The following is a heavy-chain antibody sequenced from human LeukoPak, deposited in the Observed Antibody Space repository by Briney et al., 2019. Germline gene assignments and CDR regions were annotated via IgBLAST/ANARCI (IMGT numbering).Heavy chain of an antibody. Sequence: ASVKVSCKASGYTFTGYYMHWVRQAPGQGLEWMGWINPNSGGTNYAQKFQGRVTMSRDTSISTAYMELSRLRSDDTAVYYCARDIGGSYREDAFDIWGQGTMVTVSS. J-gene: IGHJ3*02. CDR3: ARDIGGSYREDAFDI. D-gene: IGHD1-26*01. CDR1: GYTFTGYY. V-gene: IGHV1-2*02. CDR2: INPNSGGT.